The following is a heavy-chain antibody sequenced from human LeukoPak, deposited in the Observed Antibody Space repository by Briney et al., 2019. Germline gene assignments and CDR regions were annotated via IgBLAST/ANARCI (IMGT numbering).Heavy chain of an antibody. CDR1: GYTFTSYD. CDR2: MNPNSGNT. J-gene: IGHJ4*02. D-gene: IGHD2-2*01. CDR3: ARIHPQAIAGGY. Sequence: GSVKVSCKASGYTFTSYDINWVRQATGQGLEWMGWMNPNSGNTGYAQKFQGRVTMTRNTSISTAYMELSSLRSEDTAVYYCARIHPQAIAGGYWGQGTLVTVSS. V-gene: IGHV1-8*01.